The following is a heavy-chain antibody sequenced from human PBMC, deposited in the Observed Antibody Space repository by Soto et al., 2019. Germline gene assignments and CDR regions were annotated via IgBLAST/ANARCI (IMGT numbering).Heavy chain of an antibody. CDR2: ISYDGSNK. J-gene: IGHJ5*02. CDR3: AREGPYSSGWRNWFDP. D-gene: IGHD6-19*01. V-gene: IGHV3-30-3*01. Sequence: QVQLVESGGSVVQPGRSLRLSCAGSRFTFSGYAMYWVSQAPGKGLECVAVISYDGSNKYYAESVKGRFTISRDNSENTVVLQMYSLRADDTAVYYCAREGPYSSGWRNWFDPWGQGTLVTVSS. CDR1: RFTFSGYA.